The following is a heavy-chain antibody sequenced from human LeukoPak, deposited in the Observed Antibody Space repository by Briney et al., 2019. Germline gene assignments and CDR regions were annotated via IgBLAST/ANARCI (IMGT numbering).Heavy chain of an antibody. CDR2: ISASGGST. D-gene: IGHD3-3*01. V-gene: IGHV3-23*01. J-gene: IGHJ6*04. Sequence: GGSLRLSCAASGFTFNNYAMSWVRQAPGKGLEWVSAISASGGSTYYADSVKGRFTISRDNSKNTLYLQMNSLRAEDTAVYYCAKDLLEWLLYLMDVWGKGTTVTVSS. CDR1: GFTFNNYA. CDR3: AKDLLEWLLYLMDV.